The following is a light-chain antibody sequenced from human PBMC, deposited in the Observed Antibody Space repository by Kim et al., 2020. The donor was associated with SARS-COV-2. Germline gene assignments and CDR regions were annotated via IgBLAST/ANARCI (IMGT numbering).Light chain of an antibody. Sequence: DIVMTQSPDSLAVSLGERATINCKSSRSVLYSSNNKNYLAWYQQKPGQPPKLLIYWASTRESRVPDRFSGSGSGTDFTLTISTLQAEDVAIYYCQQYYNTPRTFGQGTKVDIK. CDR3: QQYYNTPRT. CDR1: RSVLYSSNNKNY. CDR2: WAS. J-gene: IGKJ1*01. V-gene: IGKV4-1*01.